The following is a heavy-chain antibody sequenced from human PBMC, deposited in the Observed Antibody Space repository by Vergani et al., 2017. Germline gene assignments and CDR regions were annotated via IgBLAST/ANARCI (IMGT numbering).Heavy chain of an antibody. D-gene: IGHD6-19*01. CDR1: GFTFDDYA. J-gene: IGHJ3*02. CDR3: AKPLGAYSSGFDAFDI. CDR2: ISGDGGST. Sequence: EVQLVESGGGVVQPGGSLRLSCAASGFTFDDYAMHWVRQAPGKGLEWVSLISGDGGSTYYADSVNGRFTISRDNSKNSLYLQMNSLRTEDTALYYCAKPLGAYSSGFDAFDIWGQGTMVTVSS. V-gene: IGHV3-43*02.